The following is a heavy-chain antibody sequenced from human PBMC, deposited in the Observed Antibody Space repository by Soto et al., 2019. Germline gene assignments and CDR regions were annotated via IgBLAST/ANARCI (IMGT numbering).Heavy chain of an antibody. J-gene: IGHJ4*02. CDR2: IYYTGST. CDR3: ARANWYSEY. D-gene: IGHD7-27*01. CDR1: GGFINNHY. V-gene: IGHV4-59*11. Sequence: QVHLQESGPGLVKPSETLSLTCTVSGGFINNHYWSWIRQPPGKGLEWIGYIYYTGSTNYNPSLKSRVTMSVDTSKNQCSLNLTSLTAADTAIYYCARANWYSEYWGQGTLVTVSS.